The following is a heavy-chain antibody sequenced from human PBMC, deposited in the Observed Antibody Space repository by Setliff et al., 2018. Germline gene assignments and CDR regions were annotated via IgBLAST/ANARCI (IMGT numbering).Heavy chain of an antibody. CDR3: AMGYYYYYMDV. J-gene: IGHJ6*03. CDR1: GYSFTDYY. CDR2: INLNSGGT. Sequence: ASVKVSCKASGYSFTDYYMHWVRQAPGQGLEWMGWINLNSGGTNYAQKFQDRVTMTRDTSITTAYMELSSLRSDDRAVYYCAMGYYYYYMDVWGKGTTVTVSS. V-gene: IGHV1-2*02. D-gene: IGHD1-26*01.